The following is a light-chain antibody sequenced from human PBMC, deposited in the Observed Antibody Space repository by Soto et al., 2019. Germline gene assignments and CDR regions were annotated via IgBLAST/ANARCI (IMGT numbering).Light chain of an antibody. J-gene: IGKJ1*01. CDR1: QSVSSSF. V-gene: IGKV3-20*01. Sequence: EIMLTQSPGNLSLSPGERATLSCRASQSVSSSFLAWYQQKPGKAPSLLIYGASIGDTGIPDRFSGSGSGTDFTLTISRLEPEDFAMYLCQHYGTSLWTFGHGTKVEIK. CDR2: GAS. CDR3: QHYGTSLWT.